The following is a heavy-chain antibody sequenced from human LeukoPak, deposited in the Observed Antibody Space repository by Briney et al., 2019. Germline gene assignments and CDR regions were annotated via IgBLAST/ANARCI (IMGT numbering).Heavy chain of an antibody. D-gene: IGHD6-19*01. J-gene: IGHJ4*02. CDR1: GFIFSSYW. V-gene: IGHV3-7*05. CDR3: AKPRDSSGGMYFDY. CDR2: IKKDGSEK. Sequence: GGSLRLSCAASGFIFSSYWMSWVRQGPGKGLEWVANIKKDGSEKYYVDSVKGRFTISRDNAQNSLFLQMDSLRAEDTGVYYCAKPRDSSGGMYFDYWGQGTLVTVSS.